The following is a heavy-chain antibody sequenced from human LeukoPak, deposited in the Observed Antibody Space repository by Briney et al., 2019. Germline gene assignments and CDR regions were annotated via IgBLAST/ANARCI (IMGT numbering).Heavy chain of an antibody. J-gene: IGHJ4*02. Sequence: PGGSLRLSCAASGFTFIVSDMHWVRQASGKGLEWVGRIRNKANSYATAYAASVKGRFTISRDDSKNTAYLQMNSLKTEDTAVYYCTTLDFDYWGQGTLVTVSS. V-gene: IGHV3-73*01. CDR1: GFTFIVSD. CDR2: IRNKANSYAT. CDR3: TTLDFDY.